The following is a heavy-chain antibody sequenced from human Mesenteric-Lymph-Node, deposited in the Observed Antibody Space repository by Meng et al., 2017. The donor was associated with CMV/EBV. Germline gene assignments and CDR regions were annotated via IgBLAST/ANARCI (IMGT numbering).Heavy chain of an antibody. J-gene: IGHJ4*02. CDR3: ARPRVAGTAHFDS. CDR1: GYTFTGYY. D-gene: IGHD6-19*01. V-gene: IGHV1-2*02. Sequence: ASVKVSCKASGYTFTGYYIHWVRQAPGQGLEWMGWVNPNSGGSNYAQKFQGRVTMTRGTSITTAYMELNRPTSDDTAVYYCARPRVAGTAHFDSWGQGTLVTVSS. CDR2: VNPNSGGS.